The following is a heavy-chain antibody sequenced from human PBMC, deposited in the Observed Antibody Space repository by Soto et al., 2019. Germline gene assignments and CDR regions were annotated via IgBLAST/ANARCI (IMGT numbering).Heavy chain of an antibody. Sequence: PGGSLRLSCAASGFIFGDYTMHWVRQAPGKGLEWVSLASWDGSTTYYADSVKGRFAISRDNSKNSLYVQMNSLRTEDTALYYCAGGGNFAYWGLGTLVTVSS. CDR1: GFIFGDYT. J-gene: IGHJ4*02. CDR3: AGGGNFAY. D-gene: IGHD2-15*01. CDR2: ASWDGSTT. V-gene: IGHV3-43*01.